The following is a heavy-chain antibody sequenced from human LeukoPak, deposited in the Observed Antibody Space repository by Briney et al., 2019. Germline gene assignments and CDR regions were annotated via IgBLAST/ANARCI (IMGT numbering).Heavy chain of an antibody. CDR3: AREGTTVVTPSHAFDI. V-gene: IGHV4-59*01. CDR2: TYYSGST. J-gene: IGHJ3*02. Sequence: PSETLSLTCTVSGGSISSYCWSWIRQPPGKELEWIGYTYYSGSTNCNPSLKSRVTISVDTSKNQFSLKLSSVTAADTAVYYCAREGTTVVTPSHAFDIWGQGTMVTVSS. CDR1: GGSISSYC. D-gene: IGHD4-23*01.